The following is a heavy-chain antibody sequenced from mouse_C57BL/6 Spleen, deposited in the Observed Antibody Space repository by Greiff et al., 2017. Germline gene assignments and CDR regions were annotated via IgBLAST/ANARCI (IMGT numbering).Heavy chain of an antibody. J-gene: IGHJ2*01. D-gene: IGHD4-1*02. CDR1: GYTFTDYY. V-gene: IGHV1-26*01. CDR2: INPNNGGT. CDR3: ARVANWVFDY. Sequence: EVQLQQSGPELVKPGASVKISCKASGYTFTDYYMNWVKQSHGKSLEWIGDINPNNGGTSYNQKFKGKATLTVDKSSSTAYMELRSLTSEDSAVYYCARVANWVFDYWGQGTTLTVSS.